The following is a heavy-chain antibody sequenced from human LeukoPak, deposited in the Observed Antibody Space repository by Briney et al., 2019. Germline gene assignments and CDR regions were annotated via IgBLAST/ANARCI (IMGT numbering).Heavy chain of an antibody. D-gene: IGHD6-13*01. J-gene: IGHJ4*02. CDR1: GYTFTSYY. V-gene: IGHV1-46*01. CDR2: INPSGGST. CDR3: ARDQGAAAGFDY. Sequence: ASVKVSCKASGYTFTSYYMHWVRQAPGQGLEWMGIINPSGGSTSYAQKFQGRVTMTRDMSTSTVYMELSSLRSEDTAVYYCARDQGAAAGFDYWGQGTLVTVSS.